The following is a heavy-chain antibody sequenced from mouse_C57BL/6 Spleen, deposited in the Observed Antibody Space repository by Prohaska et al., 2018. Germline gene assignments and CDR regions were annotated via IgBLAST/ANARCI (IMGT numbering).Heavy chain of an antibody. CDR1: GFTFSNYW. J-gene: IGHJ2*01. Sequence: EVMFEESGGGLVKPGGSMKLSCVAPGFTFSNYWMNWVRQSPETGLEWVAQIRMICDNYETDYAETVKGRFTISREDYKRRGYLQMNNLRDEDTGICYCTAPDGSSDDWGQGTTLTVSS. V-gene: IGHV6-3*01. CDR2: IRMICDNYET. D-gene: IGHD1-3*01. CDR3: TAPDGSSDD.